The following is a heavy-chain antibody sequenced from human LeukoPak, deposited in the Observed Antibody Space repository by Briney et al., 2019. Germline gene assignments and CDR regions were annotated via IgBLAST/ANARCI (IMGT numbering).Heavy chain of an antibody. Sequence: GGSLRLSCAASVFTFSSYGMHWVRQAPGKGLEWVAVIWYDGSNKYYADSVKGRFTIPRDNSKNTLYLQMNSLRAEDTAVYYCAKECCSGGSCYSALDYWGQGTLVTVSS. V-gene: IGHV3-33*06. D-gene: IGHD2-15*01. CDR3: AKECCSGGSCYSALDY. CDR2: IWYDGSNK. J-gene: IGHJ4*02. CDR1: VFTFSSYG.